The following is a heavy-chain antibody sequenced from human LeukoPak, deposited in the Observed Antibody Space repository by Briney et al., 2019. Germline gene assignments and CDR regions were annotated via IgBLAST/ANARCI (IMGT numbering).Heavy chain of an antibody. D-gene: IGHD2-2*02. V-gene: IGHV4-34*01. CDR1: GGSFSGYY. J-gene: IGHJ5*02. Sequence: KPSETLSLTCAVYGGSFSGYYWSWIRQPPGKGLEWIGEINHSGSTNYNPSLKSRVTISVDTSKNQFSLKPSSVTAADTAVYYCARGQVAAIHNWFDPWGQGTLVTVSS. CDR3: ARGQVAAIHNWFDP. CDR2: INHSGST.